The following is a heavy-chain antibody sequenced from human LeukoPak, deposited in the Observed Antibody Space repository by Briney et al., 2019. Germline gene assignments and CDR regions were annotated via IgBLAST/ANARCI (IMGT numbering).Heavy chain of an antibody. D-gene: IGHD4-17*01. V-gene: IGHV4-39*01. CDR1: GGSISSSSYY. J-gene: IGHJ4*02. Sequence: SETLSLTCTVSGGSISSSSYYWGWIRQPPGKGLEWIGSIYYSGSTYYNPSLKSRVTISVDTSKNQFSLKLSSVTAADTAVCYCATQETTTDYWGQGTLVTVSS. CDR3: ATQETTTDY. CDR2: IYYSGST.